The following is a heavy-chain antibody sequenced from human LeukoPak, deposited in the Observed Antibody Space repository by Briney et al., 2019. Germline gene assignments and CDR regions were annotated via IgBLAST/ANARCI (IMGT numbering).Heavy chain of an antibody. Sequence: SETLSLTCGVSGGSISSSSWWSWVRQPPGKGLEWIGEIYHTGEINYHPSLKSRVTISLDKSKNHFSLKLTSVTAADTAIYYCARGKQQLVPPFDYWGQGALVTVSS. D-gene: IGHD6-13*01. CDR1: GGSISSSSW. J-gene: IGHJ4*02. V-gene: IGHV4-4*02. CDR2: IYHTGEI. CDR3: ARGKQQLVPPFDY.